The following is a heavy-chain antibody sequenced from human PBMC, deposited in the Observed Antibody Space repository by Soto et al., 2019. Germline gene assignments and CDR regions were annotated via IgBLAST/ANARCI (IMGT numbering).Heavy chain of an antibody. Sequence: GGSLRLSCGASGFSLIPYWMSWVRQAPGKGLEWVANINQDGSERNYVDSVRGRFTISRDNAQNSVFLQMNSLRAEDMAVYFCARGSVHFYDNSFDYWGQGTPVTV. V-gene: IGHV3-7*03. CDR2: INQDGSER. CDR3: ARGSVHFYDNSFDY. J-gene: IGHJ4*02. D-gene: IGHD3-22*01. CDR1: GFSLIPYW.